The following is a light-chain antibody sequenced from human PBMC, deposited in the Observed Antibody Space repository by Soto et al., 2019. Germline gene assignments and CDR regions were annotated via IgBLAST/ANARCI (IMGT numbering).Light chain of an antibody. Sequence: DSQMTQSPSTLSASVGDRVTITCRASQSISRWLAWYQQKPGRAPNLLIYXXXXXXXXXXXRFSGSGSXXXXXXXXSXLQPDDFATYHCQQYNTYPWTFGQGTKVDIK. CDR3: QQYNTYPWT. V-gene: IGKV1-5*03. CDR1: QSISRW. CDR2: XXX. J-gene: IGKJ1*01.